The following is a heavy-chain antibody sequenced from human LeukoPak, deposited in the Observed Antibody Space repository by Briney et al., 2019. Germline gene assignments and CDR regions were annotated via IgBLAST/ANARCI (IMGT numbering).Heavy chain of an antibody. V-gene: IGHV4-34*01. Sequence: SETLSLTCAVYGGSFSGYYWSWIRQPPGKGLEWIGEINHSGSTNYNPSLKSRVTISVDTSKNQFSLKLSSVTAADTAVYYCARGARYFWSGYCNYWGQGTLVTVSS. CDR3: ARGARYFWSGYCNY. CDR2: INHSGST. D-gene: IGHD3-3*01. CDR1: GGSFSGYY. J-gene: IGHJ4*02.